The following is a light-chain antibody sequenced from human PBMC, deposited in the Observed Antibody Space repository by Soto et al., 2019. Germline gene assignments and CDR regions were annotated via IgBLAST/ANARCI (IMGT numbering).Light chain of an antibody. V-gene: IGKV3-15*01. Sequence: EIVMTQSPATLSVSPGERATLSCRASRSISGSFAWYQQRPGQAPRLLIYDASTRATGVPARFSGSGSGTEFTLTISSLQSEDFAVYYCLQYNDWPLTFVGGTKVEI. CDR2: DAS. CDR3: LQYNDWPLT. CDR1: RSISGS. J-gene: IGKJ4*01.